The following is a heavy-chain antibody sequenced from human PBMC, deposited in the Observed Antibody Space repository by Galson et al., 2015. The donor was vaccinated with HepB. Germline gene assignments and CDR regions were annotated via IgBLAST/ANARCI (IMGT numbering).Heavy chain of an antibody. V-gene: IGHV3-21*01. J-gene: IGHJ4*02. CDR1: GFTFSSYS. Sequence: SLRLSCAASGFTFSSYSMNWVRQAPGKGLEWVSSISNSSSYIYYADSVKGRFTISRDNAKNSLYLQMNSLRAEDTAVYYCARGTWDDYLPFGYWGQGTLVTVSS. D-gene: IGHD1-1*01. CDR3: ARGTWDDYLPFGY. CDR2: ISNSSSYI.